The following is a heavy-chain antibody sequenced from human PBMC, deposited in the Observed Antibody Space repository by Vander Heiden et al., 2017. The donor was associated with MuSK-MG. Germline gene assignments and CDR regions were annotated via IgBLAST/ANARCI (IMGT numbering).Heavy chain of an antibody. CDR3: ASSPGSYYYGSGSYYRYYYYYMDV. V-gene: IGHV3-53*01. J-gene: IGHJ6*03. D-gene: IGHD3-10*01. CDR2: IYSGGST. CDR1: GFTVSSNY. Sequence: EVQLVEFGGGLIQPGGSLRLFCAASGFTVSSNYMSWVRQAPGKGLGWVSVIYSGGSTYYADSVKGRFTISRDNSKNTLYLQMNSLRAEDTAVYYCASSPGSYYYGSGSYYRYYYYYMDVWGKGTTVTVSS.